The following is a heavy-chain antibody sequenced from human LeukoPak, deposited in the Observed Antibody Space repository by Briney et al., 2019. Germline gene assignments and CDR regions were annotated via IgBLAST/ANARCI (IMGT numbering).Heavy chain of an antibody. V-gene: IGHV3-48*03. CDR1: GFTFSSYE. CDR3: VKSGYNRFDY. Sequence: PGGSLRLSCAASGFTFSSYEMNWVRQAPRKGLEWVSYISSSGSTIYYADSVKGRFTISRDTSKNTLYLQMNSLRAADTAVYYCVKSGYNRFDYWGQGALVTVSS. D-gene: IGHD5-24*01. CDR2: ISSSGSTI. J-gene: IGHJ4*02.